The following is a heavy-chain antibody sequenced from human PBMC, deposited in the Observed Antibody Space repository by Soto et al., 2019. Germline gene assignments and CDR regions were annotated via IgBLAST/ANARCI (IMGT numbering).Heavy chain of an antibody. CDR2: INHSGST. J-gene: IGHJ6*02. Sequence: QVQLQQWGAGLLKPSETLSLTCAVYGGSFSGYYWSWIRQPPGKGLEWIGEINHSGSTNYNPSLKSRVTISVDTSKNQFSLKLSSVTAAYTAVYYCARGGAAAGTRRYYYYGMDVWGQGTTVTVSS. D-gene: IGHD6-13*01. V-gene: IGHV4-34*01. CDR3: ARGGAAAGTRRYYYYGMDV. CDR1: GGSFSGYY.